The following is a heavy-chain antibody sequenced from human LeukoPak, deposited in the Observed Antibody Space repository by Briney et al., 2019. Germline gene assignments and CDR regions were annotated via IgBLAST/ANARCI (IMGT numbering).Heavy chain of an antibody. CDR2: INHSGGT. J-gene: IGHJ3*02. V-gene: IGHV4-34*01. Sequence: SETLSLTCAVYGGSFSGYYWSWIRQPPGKGLEWIGEINHSGGTNYNPSLKSRVTISVDTSKNQFSLKLSSVTAADTAVYYCARGLAVAGTAFDIWGQGTMVTVSS. CDR1: GGSFSGYY. CDR3: ARGLAVAGTAFDI. D-gene: IGHD6-19*01.